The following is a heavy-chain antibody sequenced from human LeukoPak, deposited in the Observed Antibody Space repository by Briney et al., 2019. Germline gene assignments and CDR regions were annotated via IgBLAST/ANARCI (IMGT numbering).Heavy chain of an antibody. CDR3: AKALRTAAGPYYYCGMDV. CDR2: ISWNSGSI. J-gene: IGHJ6*02. D-gene: IGHD6-19*01. Sequence: PGGSLRLSCAASGFTFDDYAMHWVRQAPGKGLEWVSGISWNSGSIGYADSVKGRFTISRDNAKTSLYLQMHSLRAEDTALYYCAKALRTAAGPYYYCGMDVWGQGTTVTVSS. CDR1: GFTFDDYA. V-gene: IGHV3-9*01.